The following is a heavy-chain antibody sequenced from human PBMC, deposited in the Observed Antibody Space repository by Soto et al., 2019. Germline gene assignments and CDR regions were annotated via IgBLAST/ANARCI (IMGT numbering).Heavy chain of an antibody. CDR2: IKSDGSGA. D-gene: IGHD3-22*01. CDR1: GFTFSSYW. V-gene: IGHV3-74*01. J-gene: IGHJ4*02. CDR3: ARGDGDYHDGNGYLGRQ. Sequence: EVQLVESGGDLVQPGGSLRLSCAASGFTFSSYWMHWVRQAPGKGLVWVSRIKSDGSGAIYADSVKGRFTVSRDNGKNTLYLLMNSMSTEDTDVYYCARGDGDYHDGNGYLGRQWGQGTRVTVSS.